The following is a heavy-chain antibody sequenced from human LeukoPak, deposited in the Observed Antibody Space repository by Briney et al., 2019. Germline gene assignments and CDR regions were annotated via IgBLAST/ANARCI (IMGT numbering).Heavy chain of an antibody. V-gene: IGHV3-15*01. CDR3: STLTMAY. CDR2: IKSKTDGGTT. Sequence: GGSLRLSCAASGFTFIDAWMSWVRQAPREGLEWVGRIKSKTDGGTTDYAAPLKGRFTISRDDSKNTLYLQMNSLKTEDTAVYYCSTLTMAYWGQGTLVTVSS. CDR1: GFTFIDAW. J-gene: IGHJ4*02. D-gene: IGHD4/OR15-4a*01.